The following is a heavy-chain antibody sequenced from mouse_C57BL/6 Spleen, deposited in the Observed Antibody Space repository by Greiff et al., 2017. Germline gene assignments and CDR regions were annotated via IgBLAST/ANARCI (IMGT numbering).Heavy chain of an antibody. D-gene: IGHD1-1*01. CDR1: GYSITSGYY. J-gene: IGHJ2*01. CDR3: ARAHYYGSLYYFDY. V-gene: IGHV3-6*01. Sequence: EVKLEESGPGLVKPSQSLSLTCSVTGYSITSGYYWNWIRQFPGNKLEWMGYISYDGSNNYNPSLKNRISITRDTSKNQFFLKLNSVTTEDTATYYCARAHYYGSLYYFDYWGQGTTLTVSS. CDR2: ISYDGSN.